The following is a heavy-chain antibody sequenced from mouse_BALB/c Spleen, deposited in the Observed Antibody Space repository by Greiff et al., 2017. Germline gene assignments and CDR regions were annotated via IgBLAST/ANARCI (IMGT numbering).Heavy chain of an antibody. D-gene: IGHD2-4*01. CDR1: GFTFSSYA. Sequence: EVKLMESGGGLVKPGGSLTLSCAASGFTFSSYAMSWVPQTPEKRLEWVASISSGGSTYYPDSVKGRFTISRDNARNILNLQMSSLRSEDTAMYYCARDAFDYAWFAYWGEGTLVTVSA. CDR3: ARDAFDYAWFAY. CDR2: ISSGGST. V-gene: IGHV5-6-5*01. J-gene: IGHJ3*01.